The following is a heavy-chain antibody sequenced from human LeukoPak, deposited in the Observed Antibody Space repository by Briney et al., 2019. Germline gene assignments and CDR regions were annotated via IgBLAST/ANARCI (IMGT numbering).Heavy chain of an antibody. CDR2: INPSGGST. J-gene: IGHJ1*01. CDR3: ATDLGMSIVVDYGVFVQH. V-gene: IGHV1-46*01. CDR1: GYTFTSYY. D-gene: IGHD4-17*01. Sequence: GASVKVSCKASGYTFTSYYMHWVRQAPGQGLEWMGIINPSGGSTSYAQKFQGRVTMTRDTSTSTVYMELSSLRSEDTAVYYCATDLGMSIVVDYGVFVQHWGQGTLVTVSS.